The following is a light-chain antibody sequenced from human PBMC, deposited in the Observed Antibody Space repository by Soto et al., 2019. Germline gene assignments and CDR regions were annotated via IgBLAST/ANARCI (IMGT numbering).Light chain of an antibody. CDR3: QQYKNWPPLT. CDR1: QSVTYN. V-gene: IGKV3-15*01. J-gene: IGKJ4*01. Sequence: EIVMTQSPATLSVSPGETATLSCRASQSVTYNLAWYQQKPGQGPRLLIYGAFTRATGIPARFSGSGSGTEFTLTISSLQSEDFAVYYWQQYKNWPPLTFDGGTKVEIK. CDR2: GAF.